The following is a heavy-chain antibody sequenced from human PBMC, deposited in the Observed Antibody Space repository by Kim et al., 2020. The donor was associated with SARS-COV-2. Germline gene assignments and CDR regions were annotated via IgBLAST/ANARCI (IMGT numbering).Heavy chain of an antibody. V-gene: IGHV3-49*04. J-gene: IGHJ6*02. Sequence: GGSLRLSCTASGFTFGDYAMSWVRQAPGKGLEWVGFIRSKAYGGTTEYAASVQGRFTISRDDSKSIAYLQMNSLKTEDTAVYYCTSAVSTGRTNYYYGMDVWGPGTTVTVSS. CDR3: TSAVSTGRTNYYYGMDV. D-gene: IGHD1-1*01. CDR1: GFTFGDYA. CDR2: IRSKAYGGTT.